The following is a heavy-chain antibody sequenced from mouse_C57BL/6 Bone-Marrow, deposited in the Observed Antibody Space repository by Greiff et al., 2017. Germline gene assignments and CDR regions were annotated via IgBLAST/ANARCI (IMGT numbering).Heavy chain of an antibody. CDR3: AMTYYDYEGFAY. V-gene: IGHV1-59*01. CDR1: GYTFTSYW. J-gene: IGHJ3*01. D-gene: IGHD2-4*01. Sequence: VQLQQPGAELVRPGTSVKLSCKASGYTFTSYWMHWVKQRPGQGLEWIGVIDPTDSYTNYNQKFKGKATLTVDKSYSTAYMQLRRLTSEDSAFYYCAMTYYDYEGFAYWGQGTLVTVSA. CDR2: IDPTDSYT.